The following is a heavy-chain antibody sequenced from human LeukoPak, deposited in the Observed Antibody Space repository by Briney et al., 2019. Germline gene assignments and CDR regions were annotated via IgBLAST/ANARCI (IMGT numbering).Heavy chain of an antibody. CDR2: ISSSGSTI. V-gene: IGHV3-48*03. CDR1: GFTFSSYE. Sequence: GGSLRLSCAASGFTFSSYEMNWVRQAPGKGPEWVSYISSSGSTIYYADSVKGRFTISRDNSKNTLYLQMNSLRPEDTTVYYCAKDLLCSSTSCYGSGYFDSWGQGTLVTVSS. CDR3: AKDLLCSSTSCYGSGYFDS. D-gene: IGHD2-2*01. J-gene: IGHJ4*02.